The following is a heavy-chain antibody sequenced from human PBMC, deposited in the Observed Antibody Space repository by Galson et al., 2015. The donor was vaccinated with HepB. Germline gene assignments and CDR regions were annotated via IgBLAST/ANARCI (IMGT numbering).Heavy chain of an antibody. D-gene: IGHD1/OR15-1a*01. CDR2: IYYSGST. CDR1: GGSISSYY. J-gene: IGHJ4*02. CDR3: ARARTTSDYVDFDY. V-gene: IGHV4-59*01. Sequence: ETLSLTCTVSGGSISSYYWSWIRQPPGKGLEWIGYIYYSGSTNYNPSLKSRVTISVDTSKNQFSLKLSSVTAADTAVYYCARARTTSDYVDFDYWGQGTLVTVSS.